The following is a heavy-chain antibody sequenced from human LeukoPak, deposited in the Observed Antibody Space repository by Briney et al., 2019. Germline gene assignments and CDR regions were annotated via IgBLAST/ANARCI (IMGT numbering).Heavy chain of an antibody. J-gene: IGHJ4*02. D-gene: IGHD5-12*01. Sequence: GASVKVSCKASGGTFSSYAISWVRQAPGQGLEWMGGIIPILGTANYAQKFQGRVTITADESTSTAYMELGSLRSEDTAVYYCAAGDIVATPFDYWGQGTLVTVSS. V-gene: IGHV1-69*13. CDR1: GGTFSSYA. CDR3: AAGDIVATPFDY. CDR2: IIPILGTA.